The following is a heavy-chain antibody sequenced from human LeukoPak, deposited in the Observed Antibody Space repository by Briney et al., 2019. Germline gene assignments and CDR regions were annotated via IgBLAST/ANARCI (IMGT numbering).Heavy chain of an antibody. D-gene: IGHD3-22*01. Sequence: GASVKVSCKASGYTFTSYDINWVRRATGQGLEWMGWMNPNSGNTGYAQKFQGRVTMTRNTSISTAYMELSSLRSEDTAVYYCARPDYYDSSGYYYFFNGMDVWGQGTTVTVSS. CDR3: ARPDYYDSSGYYYFFNGMDV. V-gene: IGHV1-8*01. J-gene: IGHJ6*02. CDR1: GYTFTSYD. CDR2: MNPNSGNT.